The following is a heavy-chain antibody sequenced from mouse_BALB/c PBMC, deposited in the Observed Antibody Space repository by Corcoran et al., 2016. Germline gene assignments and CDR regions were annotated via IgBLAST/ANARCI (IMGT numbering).Heavy chain of an antibody. CDR2: INPNNGGT. J-gene: IGHJ1*01. V-gene: IGHV1-18*01. Sequence: EVQLQQSGPELVKPGASVKISCKTSGYTFTEYTMHWVKQSHGKSLEWIGGINPNNGGTIYNQKFKGKATLTVDNSSTTAYMELRSLTSEDSAVYYCERWNDGYWYFDVWGAGTTVTVSS. D-gene: IGHD2-3*01. CDR3: ERWNDGYWYFDV. CDR1: GYTFTEYT.